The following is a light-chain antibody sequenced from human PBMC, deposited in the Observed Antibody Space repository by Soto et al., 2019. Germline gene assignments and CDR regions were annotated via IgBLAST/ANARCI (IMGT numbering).Light chain of an antibody. CDR1: SSNIGAGYD. CDR3: QSYDSSLSAHVV. J-gene: IGLJ2*01. CDR2: GNS. V-gene: IGLV1-40*01. Sequence: QSVLTQPPSVSGAPGQRVTISCTGSSSNIGAGYDVHWYQQLPGTAPKLLIYGNSNRPSGVPDRFSGSKSGTSASLAITGLQAEDEAHYYCQSYDSSLSAHVVFGGGTRSPS.